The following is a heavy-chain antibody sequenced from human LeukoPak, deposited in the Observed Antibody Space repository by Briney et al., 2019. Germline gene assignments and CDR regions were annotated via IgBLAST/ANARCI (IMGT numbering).Heavy chain of an antibody. V-gene: IGHV4-59*01. CDR3: AKSEGYYFDY. CDR1: GGSLSRYY. Sequence: PSETLSLTCTVCGGSLSRYYWSWIPHPPGKGLEWIGYIYYSGSTNYSPSLKRRVSISVDTSKNHFSLKLSSVTAADTAVYYCAKSEGYYFDYWGQGTLVTASS. CDR2: IYYSGST. J-gene: IGHJ4*02.